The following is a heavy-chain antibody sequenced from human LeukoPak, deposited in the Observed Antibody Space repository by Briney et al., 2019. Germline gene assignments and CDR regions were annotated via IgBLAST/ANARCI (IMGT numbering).Heavy chain of an antibody. CDR2: ISGSGGGT. J-gene: IGHJ4*02. CDR1: GFTFSTYG. D-gene: IGHD5-18*01. CDR3: AKSRSPGYSMGYDPDY. V-gene: IGHV3-23*01. Sequence: PGGSLRLSCGASGFTFSTYGMNWIRQAPGKGLEWVSAISGSGGGTFYTHSVKGRFTISRDNSKNTLFLQMNGLRAEDTATYYCAKSRSPGYSMGYDPDYWGQGTLVIVST.